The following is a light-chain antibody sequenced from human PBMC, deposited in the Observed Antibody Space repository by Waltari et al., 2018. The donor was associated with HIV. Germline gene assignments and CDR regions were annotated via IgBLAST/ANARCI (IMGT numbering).Light chain of an antibody. J-gene: IGLJ2*01. CDR2: GNS. Sequence: QSVLTQPPSVSGAPGQRVTISCTGSSSNIGPGYMFHCYQQLPRTAPKLLIYGNSNRPSGVPDRFSGSKSGTSASLAITGLQAEDEADYYCQSYDSSLSGPVVFGGGTKLTVL. CDR3: QSYDSSLSGPVV. V-gene: IGLV1-40*01. CDR1: SSNIGPGYM.